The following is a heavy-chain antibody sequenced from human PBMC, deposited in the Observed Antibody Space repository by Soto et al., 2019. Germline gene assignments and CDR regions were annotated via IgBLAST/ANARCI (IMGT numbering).Heavy chain of an antibody. J-gene: IGHJ4*02. CDR3: ARADRDYDFWSGYYGKAY. D-gene: IGHD3-3*01. CDR1: GYTFTSYG. V-gene: IGHV1-18*04. CDR2: ISAYNGNT. Sequence: GASVKVSCKASGYTFTSYGISWVRQAPGQGLEWMGWISAYNGNTNYAQKLQGRVTMTTDTSTSTAYMELRSLRSDDTAVYYCARADRDYDFWSGYYGKAYWGQGTLVTVSS.